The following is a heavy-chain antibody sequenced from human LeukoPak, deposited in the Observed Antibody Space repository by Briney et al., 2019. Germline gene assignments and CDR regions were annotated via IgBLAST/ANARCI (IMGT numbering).Heavy chain of an antibody. D-gene: IGHD3-9*01. Sequence: PSETLSLTCTVSGGSISSSSYYWGWIRQPPGKGLEWIGSIYYSGSTYYNPSLKSRVTISVDTSKNQFSLKLSSVTAADTAVYYCARHVVDILTPIDYWGQGTLVTVSP. V-gene: IGHV4-39*01. J-gene: IGHJ4*02. CDR2: IYYSGST. CDR3: ARHVVDILTPIDY. CDR1: GGSISSSSYY.